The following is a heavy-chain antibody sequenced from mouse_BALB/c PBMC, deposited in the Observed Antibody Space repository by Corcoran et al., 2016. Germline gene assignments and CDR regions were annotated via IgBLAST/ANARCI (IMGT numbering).Heavy chain of an antibody. CDR3: ARDRYDAAMDY. J-gene: IGHJ4*01. CDR2: IWWDDDK. Sequence: QVTLKESGPGILQPSQTLSLTCSFSGFSLSTSGMDVGWIRQPSGKGLEWLAHIWWDDDKRYNPALKSRLTISKDTSSNQVFLKIASVDTADTATYYCARDRYDAAMDYWGQGTSVTVSS. CDR1: GFSLSTSGMD. D-gene: IGHD2-14*01. V-gene: IGHV8-8*01.